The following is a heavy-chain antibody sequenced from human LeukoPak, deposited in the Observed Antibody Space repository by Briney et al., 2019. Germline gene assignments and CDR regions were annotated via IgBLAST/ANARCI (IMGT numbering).Heavy chain of an antibody. CDR1: GYTFTSYG. Sequence: ASVKVSCKASGYTFTSYGISWVRQAPGQGLEWMGWISAYNGNTNYAQKLQGRVTMTTDTSTSTAYMELRSLRSDDTAVYYCARNRGYYDSSGLCVYWGQGTLVTVSS. J-gene: IGHJ4*02. V-gene: IGHV1-18*01. CDR2: ISAYNGNT. CDR3: ARNRGYYDSSGLCVY. D-gene: IGHD3-22*01.